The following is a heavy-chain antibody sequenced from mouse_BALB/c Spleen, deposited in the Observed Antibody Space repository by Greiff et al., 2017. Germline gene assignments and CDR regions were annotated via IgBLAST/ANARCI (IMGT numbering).Heavy chain of an antibody. Sequence: EVHLVESGGGLVQPKGSLKLSCAASGFTFNTYAMNWVRQAPGKGLEWVARIRSKSNNYATYYADSVKDRFTISRDDSQSMLYLQMNNLKTEDTAMYYCVRHDTMITTSFDYWGQGTTLTVSS. D-gene: IGHD2-4*01. J-gene: IGHJ2*01. CDR3: VRHDTMITTSFDY. CDR2: IRSKSNNYAT. V-gene: IGHV10-1*02. CDR1: GFTFNTYA.